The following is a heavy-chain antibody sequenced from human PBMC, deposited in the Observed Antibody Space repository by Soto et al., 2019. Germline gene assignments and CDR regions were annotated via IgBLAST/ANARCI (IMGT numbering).Heavy chain of an antibody. Sequence: GGSLRLSCAASGFTVSSNYMSWVRQSPGKGLEWVSVIYSGGSTYYADSVKGRFTISRDNSKNTLYLQMNSLRAEDTAVYYCARASRNYYDSSGYLYYFDYWGQGTLVTVSS. J-gene: IGHJ4*02. V-gene: IGHV3-66*01. CDR2: IYSGGST. CDR1: GFTVSSNY. CDR3: ARASRNYYDSSGYLYYFDY. D-gene: IGHD3-22*01.